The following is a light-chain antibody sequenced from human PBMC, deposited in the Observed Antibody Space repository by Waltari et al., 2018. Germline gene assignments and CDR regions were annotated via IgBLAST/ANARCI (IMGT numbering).Light chain of an antibody. V-gene: IGLV1-44*01. CDR2: RND. Sequence: QSVLTQPPSASGTPGQRVTISCSGSSSNTGNNIVNWYRQVTGTTPKLLNLRNDQRPSGVPDRFSGSKSGTSASLAISGLRSEDEADYFCAAWDDSLNGHWEFGGGTKLTVL. CDR3: AAWDDSLNGHWE. CDR1: SSNTGNNI. J-gene: IGLJ2*01.